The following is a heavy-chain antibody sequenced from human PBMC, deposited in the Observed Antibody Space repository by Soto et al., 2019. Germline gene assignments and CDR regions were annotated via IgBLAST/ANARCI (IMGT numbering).Heavy chain of an antibody. D-gene: IGHD2-15*01. Sequence: QVQLQESGPGLVKPSETLSLTCTVSGGSISGSYWSWIRQTPGEVLEWVGYIHYSGSTNYNPSLKSRVTMSVDSAKNQFSLQLSSVTAADTAVYFCTKYRRTDAEGYSFDYWGQGALVTVSS. J-gene: IGHJ4*02. CDR3: TKYRRTDAEGYSFDY. CDR1: GGSISGSY. V-gene: IGHV4-59*01. CDR2: IHYSGST.